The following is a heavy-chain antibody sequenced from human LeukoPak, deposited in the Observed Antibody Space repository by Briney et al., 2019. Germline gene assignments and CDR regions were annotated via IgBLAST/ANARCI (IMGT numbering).Heavy chain of an antibody. V-gene: IGHV4-59*12. CDR2: IPYSGST. D-gene: IGHD2-21*02. CDR1: GGSITGYY. Sequence: SETLSLTCTVSGGSITGYYWSWIRQPPGKGLEWIGYIPYSGSTKYNPSLTSRVTISVDMSKNHFSLRLSSVTAADTAMYYCARTIDSAYARRLCGGDCYYFESWGRGTLVTVSS. CDR3: ARTIDSAYARRLCGGDCYYFES. J-gene: IGHJ4*02.